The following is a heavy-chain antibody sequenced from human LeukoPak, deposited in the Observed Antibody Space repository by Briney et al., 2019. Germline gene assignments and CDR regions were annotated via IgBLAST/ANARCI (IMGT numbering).Heavy chain of an antibody. CDR1: GFTFSSYW. V-gene: IGHV3-7*01. D-gene: IGHD3-16*02. CDR3: ARVGSVCGGVIVRRGWFDY. J-gene: IGHJ4*02. CDR2: IKQDGSEK. Sequence: GGSLRLSCAASGFTFSSYWMSWVRQAPGKGLEWVANIKQDGSEKYYVDSVKGRFTISRDNAKNSLYLQMNSLRAEDTAVYYSARVGSVCGGVIVRRGWFDYWGQGTLVTVSS.